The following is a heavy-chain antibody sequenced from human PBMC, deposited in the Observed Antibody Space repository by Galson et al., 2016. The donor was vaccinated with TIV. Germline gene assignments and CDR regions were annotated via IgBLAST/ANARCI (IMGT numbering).Heavy chain of an antibody. Sequence: SGAEVKKPGESLKISCKVSGYNFPTYWIAWVRQMPGKGLEWMGMIYPGDSDTRYSPSFQGQVTISADKAISTAYLQWSSLKASDPAIYYRARQERGYSDGYWFDPWGQGTLVTVSS. D-gene: IGHD5-18*01. CDR3: ARQERGYSDGYWFDP. CDR1: GYNFPTYW. V-gene: IGHV5-51*01. J-gene: IGHJ5*02. CDR2: IYPGDSDT.